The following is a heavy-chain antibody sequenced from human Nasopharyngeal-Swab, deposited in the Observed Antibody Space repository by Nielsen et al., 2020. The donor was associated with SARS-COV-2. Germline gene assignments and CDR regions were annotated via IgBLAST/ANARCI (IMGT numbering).Heavy chain of an antibody. D-gene: IGHD3-3*01. V-gene: IGHV1-46*01. CDR3: ARDLIPPDTIFGVVIPQTDVMDV. Sequence: ASVKVSCKASGYTFTSYSMHWVRQAPGQGLEWMGIINPSVGSTSYAQKFQGRVTMTRDTSTSTVYMELSSLRSEDTAVYYCARDLIPPDTIFGVVIPQTDVMDVWGQGTTVTVSS. CDR1: GYTFTSYS. CDR2: INPSVGST. J-gene: IGHJ6*02.